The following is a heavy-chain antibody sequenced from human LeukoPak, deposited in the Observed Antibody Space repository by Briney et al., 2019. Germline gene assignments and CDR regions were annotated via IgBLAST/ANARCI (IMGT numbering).Heavy chain of an antibody. Sequence: ASVKVSCKVSGYTLTELSMHWVRQAPGKGLEWMGGFDPEDGETIYAQKFQGRVTMTEDTSTDTAYMELSSLRSEDTAVYYCATERVVPAAIQAYYYGMTSGAKGPRSPSP. J-gene: IGHJ6*02. CDR1: GYTLTELS. CDR3: ATERVVPAAIQAYYYGMTS. V-gene: IGHV1-24*01. D-gene: IGHD2-2*02. CDR2: FDPEDGET.